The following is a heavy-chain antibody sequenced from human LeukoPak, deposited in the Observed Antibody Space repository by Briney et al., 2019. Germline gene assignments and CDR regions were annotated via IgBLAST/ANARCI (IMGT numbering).Heavy chain of an antibody. J-gene: IGHJ4*02. CDR2: IPYDGNNK. CDR1: RFTFSSYG. V-gene: IGHV3-30*02. CDR3: VKDGDDSGSYLVY. Sequence: GGSLRLSCAASRFTFSSYGMHWVRQAPGKGLEWVAFIPYDGNNKYYADSVKGRFTISRDNSKNTLYLQMNSLRAEDTAVYYCVKDGDDSGSYLVYWRQGTLVTVSS. D-gene: IGHD1-26*01.